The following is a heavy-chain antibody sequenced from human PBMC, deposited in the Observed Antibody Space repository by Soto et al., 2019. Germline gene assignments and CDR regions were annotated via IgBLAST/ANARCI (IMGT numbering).Heavy chain of an antibody. J-gene: IGHJ6*02. D-gene: IGHD1-26*01. V-gene: IGHV1-2*02. CDR3: ARSIGSYSYYGMDV. Sequence: GASVKVSCKASGYTLTDYFIHWVRQAPGQGLEWMGCFNPKSGDTYYSQNFRGRVTLTRDMSITTAYMELTGVRSDDTAVYYCARSIGSYSYYGMDVWGQGTTVPVSS. CDR2: FNPKSGDT. CDR1: GYTLTDYF.